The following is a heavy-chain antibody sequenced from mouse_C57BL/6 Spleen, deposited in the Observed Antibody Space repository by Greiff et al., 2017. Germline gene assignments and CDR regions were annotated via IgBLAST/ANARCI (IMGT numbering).Heavy chain of an antibody. V-gene: IGHV1-59*01. CDR1: GYTFTSYW. Sequence: QVQLQQPGAELVRPGTSVKLSCKASGYTFTSYWMHWVKQRPGQGLEWIGVIDPSDSYTNYNQKFKGKATLTVDTSSSTAYMQLRSLTSEDSAVYYWARSTMMGMDYWGQGTSVTVSS. J-gene: IGHJ4*01. CDR2: IDPSDSYT. CDR3: ARSTMMGMDY. D-gene: IGHD2-4*01.